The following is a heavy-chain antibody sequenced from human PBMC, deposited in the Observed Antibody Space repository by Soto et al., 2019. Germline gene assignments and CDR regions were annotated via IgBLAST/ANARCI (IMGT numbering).Heavy chain of an antibody. V-gene: IGHV3-74*01. CDR3: TKVISTVGGDFDS. CDR1: GFTFGNYW. J-gene: IGHJ4*02. CDR2: INSGGSST. Sequence: PGGSLRLSCAASGFTFGNYWMHWVRQAPGKGLVWVARINSGGSSTSYADSVKGRFTISRDNAKNTLYLQMNGLRAEDSAMYYCTKVISTVGGDFDSWGQGTLVTVSS. D-gene: IGHD3-16*01.